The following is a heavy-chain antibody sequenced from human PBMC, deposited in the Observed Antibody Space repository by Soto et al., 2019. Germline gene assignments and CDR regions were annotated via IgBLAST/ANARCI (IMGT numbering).Heavy chain of an antibody. V-gene: IGHV3-13*04. CDR2: IGTAGDT. J-gene: IGHJ6*02. D-gene: IGHD3-10*01. CDR3: ARVSGSGLGMDV. CDR1: GFTFSSYD. Sequence: GGSLRLSCAASGFTFSSYDMHWVRQATGKGLEWVSAIGTAGDTYYPGSVKGRFTISRENAKNSLYLQMNSLRAGDTAVYYCARVSGSGLGMDVWGQGTTVTVSS.